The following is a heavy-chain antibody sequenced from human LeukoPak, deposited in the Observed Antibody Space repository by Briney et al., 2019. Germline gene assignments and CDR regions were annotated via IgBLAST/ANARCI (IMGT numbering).Heavy chain of an antibody. J-gene: IGHJ6*02. D-gene: IGHD5-12*01. CDR1: GYTFTSYD. CDR2: MNPNSGNT. V-gene: IGHV1-8*01. Sequence: GASVKVSCKASGYTFTSYDINWVRQATGQGLEWMGWMNPNSGNTGYAQKFQGRVTMTRNTSISTAYMELSSLRSEDTAVYYCARVDGGLRRNYYYGMDVWGQGTTVTVSS. CDR3: ARVDGGLRRNYYYGMDV.